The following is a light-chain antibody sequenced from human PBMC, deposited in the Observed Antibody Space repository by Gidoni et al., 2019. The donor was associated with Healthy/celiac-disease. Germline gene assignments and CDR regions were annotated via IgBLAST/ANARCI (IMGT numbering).Light chain of an antibody. CDR1: QSISSW. Sequence: DIQMTQSPSTLSASVGDRVTITCRASQSISSWLAWYQQKPGKAPKLLIYKASSLESGVPSRFSGSGSGTEFTLTISSLQPDDFATYYCQQYNSYNTFXXXTKLEIK. CDR2: KAS. V-gene: IGKV1-5*03. J-gene: IGKJ2*01. CDR3: QQYNSYNT.